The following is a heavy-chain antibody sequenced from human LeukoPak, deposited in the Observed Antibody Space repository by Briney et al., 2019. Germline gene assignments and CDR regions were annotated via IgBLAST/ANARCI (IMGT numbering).Heavy chain of an antibody. J-gene: IGHJ4*02. CDR3: AREGGPYRPLDY. CDR2: IYYSGST. Sequence: TSETLSLTCTVSGGSISSYYWSWIRQPPGKGLEWIGYIYYSGSTNYNPSLKSRVTISVDTSKNQFSLKVSSVTAADTAVYYCAREGGPYRPLDYSGQGTLVTVSS. CDR1: GGSISSYY. V-gene: IGHV4-59*01.